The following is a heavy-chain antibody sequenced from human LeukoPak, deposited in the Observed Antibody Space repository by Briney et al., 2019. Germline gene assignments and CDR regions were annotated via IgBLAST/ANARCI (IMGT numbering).Heavy chain of an antibody. V-gene: IGHV4-34*01. Sequence: SETLSLTCAVYGGSFSGYYWSWVRQSPGKGLEWIGEINHSGSTNYNPSLKSRVTISVDTSKNQFSLKLSSVTAADTAVYYCARGGYYDFWSGYSHGGVYYYYYMDVWGKGTTVTVS. J-gene: IGHJ6*03. D-gene: IGHD3-3*01. CDR3: ARGGYYDFWSGYSHGGVYYYYYMDV. CDR1: GGSFSGYY. CDR2: INHSGST.